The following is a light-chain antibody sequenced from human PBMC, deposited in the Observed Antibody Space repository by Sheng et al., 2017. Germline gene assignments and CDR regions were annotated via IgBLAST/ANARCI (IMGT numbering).Light chain of an antibody. CDR1: STDVGGYTY. CDR3: TSFVSGIYVV. J-gene: IGLJ2*01. Sequence: QSVLTQPASVSGSPGQSITIPCSGVSTDVGGYTYVSWYQHHPGKAPKLIIYDVTHRPSGVSHRFSGSKSGKTASLTISGLQADDEAEYYCTSFVSGIYVVFAGGTKVTVL. V-gene: IGLV2-14*03. CDR2: DVT.